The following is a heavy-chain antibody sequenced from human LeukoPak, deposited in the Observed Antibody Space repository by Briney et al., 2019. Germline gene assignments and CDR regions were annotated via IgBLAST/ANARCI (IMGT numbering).Heavy chain of an antibody. J-gene: IGHJ4*02. CDR1: GYSFTSYW. V-gene: IGHV5-51*01. Sequence: GESLKISCKGSGYSFTSYWIGWVRQMPGKGLEWMGIIYPGDSDTRYSPSFQGQVTISADKSISTAYLQWSSLKASDTAMYYCARHGLAGSSWYHIDYWGQGTLVTVSS. CDR2: IYPGDSDT. D-gene: IGHD6-13*01. CDR3: ARHGLAGSSWYHIDY.